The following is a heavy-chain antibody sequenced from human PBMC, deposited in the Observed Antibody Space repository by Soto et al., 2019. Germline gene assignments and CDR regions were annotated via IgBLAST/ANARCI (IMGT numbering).Heavy chain of an antibody. Sequence: QVQLQESGPGLVKPSQTLSLTCTVSGGSISSGDFYWSWIRQPPGKGLEWIGYIYYSGSTYYNPSLKSRVTISVDTSKNQFSLKLSSVTAADTAVYYCARGFLEWLSSFDYWGQGTLVTVSS. CDR3: ARGFLEWLSSFDY. CDR1: GGSISSGDFY. CDR2: IYYSGST. J-gene: IGHJ4*02. D-gene: IGHD3-3*01. V-gene: IGHV4-30-4*01.